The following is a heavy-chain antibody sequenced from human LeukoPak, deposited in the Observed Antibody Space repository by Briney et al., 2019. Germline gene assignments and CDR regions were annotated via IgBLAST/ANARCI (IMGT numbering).Heavy chain of an antibody. CDR1: GFTFSSYS. D-gene: IGHD1-26*01. Sequence: GGSLRLSCAASGFTFSSYSMNWVRQAPGKGLEWVSSISSSSSYIYYADSVKGRFTISRDYAKNSLYLQMNSLRAEDTAVYYCARDHAAEWDLPLNYFDYWGQGTLVTVSS. CDR2: ISSSSSYI. J-gene: IGHJ4*02. V-gene: IGHV3-21*01. CDR3: ARDHAAEWDLPLNYFDY.